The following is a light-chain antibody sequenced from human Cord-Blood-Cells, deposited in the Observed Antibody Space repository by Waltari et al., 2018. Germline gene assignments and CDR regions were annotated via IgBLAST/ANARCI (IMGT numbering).Light chain of an antibody. CDR3: SSYTSSSTWV. CDR1: SSDVGGYNY. V-gene: IGLV2-14*01. CDR2: DVS. Sequence: QSALTQPASVSASPGQSITIPCTATSSDVGGYNYFSWYQQHPGKAPKLMIYDVSKRPSGVSNRFSGSKSGNTASLTISGLQAEDEADYYCSSYTSSSTWVFGGGTKLTVL. J-gene: IGLJ3*02.